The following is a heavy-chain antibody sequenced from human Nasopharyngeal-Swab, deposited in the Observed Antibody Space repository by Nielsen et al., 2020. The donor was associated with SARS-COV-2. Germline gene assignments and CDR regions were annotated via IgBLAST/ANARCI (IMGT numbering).Heavy chain of an antibody. CDR1: GFTFSSYW. CDR3: ANRRGGSWHPYCFDY. D-gene: IGHD6-13*01. J-gene: IGHJ4*02. Sequence: GESLKISCAATGFTFSSYWMSWVRQAPGKGLEWVSTISGSGGSTNYADSVKGRFTISRDNSENTLYLQMNSLRAEDTAVYYCANRRGGSWHPYCFDYWGQGTLVTVSS. CDR2: ISGSGGST. V-gene: IGHV3-23*01.